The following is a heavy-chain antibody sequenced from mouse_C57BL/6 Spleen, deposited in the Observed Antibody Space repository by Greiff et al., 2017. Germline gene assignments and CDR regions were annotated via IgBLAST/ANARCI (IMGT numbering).Heavy chain of an antibody. Sequence: EVQRVESGPGLVKPSQSLSLTCSVTGYSITSGSFWYWIRQFPGNKLEWMGFISYDGSNNYNPSLKNRISITRDTSKNQFFLKLNSVTTEDTATYYCAREGLYYGSSYDYWGQGTTLTVSS. V-gene: IGHV3-6*01. CDR2: ISYDGSN. CDR3: AREGLYYGSSYDY. CDR1: GYSITSGSF. D-gene: IGHD1-1*01. J-gene: IGHJ2*01.